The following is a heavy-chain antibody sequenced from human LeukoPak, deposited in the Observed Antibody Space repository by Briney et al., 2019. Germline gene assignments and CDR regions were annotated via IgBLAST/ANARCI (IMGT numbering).Heavy chain of an antibody. CDR3: AKDQYSGGPYYFDN. J-gene: IGHJ4*02. Sequence: GGSLRLSCAASGLTFSSYAMSWVRQAPGKGLEWVSGISGSGGSTYYADSVKGRFTISRDNSKNTLYLQMNGLRAEDTAVYYCAKDQYSGGPYYFDNWGQGTLVTVSS. D-gene: IGHD1-26*01. CDR1: GLTFSSYA. V-gene: IGHV3-23*01. CDR2: ISGSGGST.